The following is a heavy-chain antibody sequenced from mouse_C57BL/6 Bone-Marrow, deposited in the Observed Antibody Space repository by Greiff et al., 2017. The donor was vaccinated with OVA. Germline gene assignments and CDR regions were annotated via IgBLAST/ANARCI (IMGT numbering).Heavy chain of an antibody. CDR2: INPSNGGT. J-gene: IGHJ4*01. V-gene: IGHV1-53*01. D-gene: IGHD2-2*01. CDR1: GYTFTSYW. CDR3: ARGGYDGRYYYAMDY. Sequence: QVQLQQSGTELVKPGASVKLSCKASGYTFTSYWMHWVKQRPGQGLEWIGNINPSNGGTNYNEKFKSKATLTVDKSSSTAYMQLSSLTSEDSAVYYCARGGYDGRYYYAMDYWGQGTSVTVSS.